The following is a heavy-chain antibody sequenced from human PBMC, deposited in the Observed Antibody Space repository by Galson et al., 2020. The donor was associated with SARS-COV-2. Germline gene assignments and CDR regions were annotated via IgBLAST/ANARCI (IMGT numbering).Heavy chain of an antibody. V-gene: IGHV4-31*03. D-gene: IGHD1-26*01. CDR3: ARVSGSYDTEY. CDR2: IYNSGST. CDR1: GDSVSSAGYY. Sequence: SETLSLTCTVSGDSVSSAGYYWSWIRQHPGKGPEWIGYIYNSGSTYYNPSLKSRVTILADASKNQFSLKLSSVTAADTAVYYCARVSGSYDTEYWGQGTLVIVSS. J-gene: IGHJ4*02.